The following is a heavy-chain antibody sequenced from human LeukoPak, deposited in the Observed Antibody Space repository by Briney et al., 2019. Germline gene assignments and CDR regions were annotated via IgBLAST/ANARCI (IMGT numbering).Heavy chain of an antibody. D-gene: IGHD4-17*01. CDR1: GGSISSGGYS. CDR3: ARDRYGDHTYFDY. J-gene: IGHJ4*02. Sequence: SQTLSLTCAVSGGSISSGGYSWSWIRQPPGKGLEWIGYIYHSGSTYYDPSLKSRVTISVDRSKNQFSLKLNSVTAADTAVYYCARDRYGDHTYFDYWGQGTLVTVSS. V-gene: IGHV4-30-2*01. CDR2: IYHSGST.